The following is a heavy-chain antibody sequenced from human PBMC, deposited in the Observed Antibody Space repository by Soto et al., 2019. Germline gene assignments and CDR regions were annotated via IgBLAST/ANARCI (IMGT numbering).Heavy chain of an antibody. Sequence: ASVKVSCKASGGTFSSYAISWVRQAPGQGLEWMGGIIPIFGTANYAQKFQGRVTITADKSTSTAYMELSSLRSEDTAVYYCARDLVTGLYYYYGMDVWGQGTTVTVSS. CDR1: GGTFSSYA. V-gene: IGHV1-69*06. CDR3: ARDLVTGLYYYYGMDV. J-gene: IGHJ6*02. D-gene: IGHD6-13*01. CDR2: IIPIFGTA.